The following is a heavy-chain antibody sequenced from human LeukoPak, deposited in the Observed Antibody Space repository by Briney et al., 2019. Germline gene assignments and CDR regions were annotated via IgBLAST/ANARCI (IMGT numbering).Heavy chain of an antibody. J-gene: IGHJ5*01. CDR3: ASAKVVAATHWIDS. CDR2: IYYSGST. CDR1: GGSISSSSYY. Sequence: SETLSLTCVVSGGSISSSSYYWGWIRQPPGKGLEWIGSIYYSGSTYYSPSLKTRVTVSVDTSKNQFSLKVSSVTAADTAVYYCASAKVVAATHWIDSWGQGTLVTVSS. V-gene: IGHV4-39*01. D-gene: IGHD2-15*01.